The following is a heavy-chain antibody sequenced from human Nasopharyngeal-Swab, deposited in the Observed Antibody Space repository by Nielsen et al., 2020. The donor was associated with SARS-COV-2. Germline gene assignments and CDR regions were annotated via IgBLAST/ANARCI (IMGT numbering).Heavy chain of an antibody. CDR1: GFTLSNYS. D-gene: IGHD3-10*01. CDR2: ISSSTSYI. CDR3: ARDGFGESPYYYYYGMDV. Sequence: LKISCAASGFTLSNYSMNWVRQAPGKRLEWVSSISSSTSYIYYADSVKGRFTISRDNAKNSLYLQMNSLRAEDTAVYYCARDGFGESPYYYYYGMDVWGQGTTVTVSS. V-gene: IGHV3-21*01. J-gene: IGHJ6*02.